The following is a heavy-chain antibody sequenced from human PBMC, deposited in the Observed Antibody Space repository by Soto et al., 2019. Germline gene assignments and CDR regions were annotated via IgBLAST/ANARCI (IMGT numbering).Heavy chain of an antibody. V-gene: IGHV1-8*01. CDR1: GYTFTSYD. D-gene: IGHD3-3*01. CDR2: MNPNSGNT. J-gene: IGHJ6*02. CDR3: ASVLYNFASVVSRGYYYYVMDV. Sequence: SVKVSCKASGYTFTSYDINWVRQATGQGLEWMGWMNPNSGNTGYAQKLQGRVTMTRNTSISTAYLEQSSLRSDDTAVYYCASVLYNFASVVSRGYYYYVMDVWGQGTTVTVSS.